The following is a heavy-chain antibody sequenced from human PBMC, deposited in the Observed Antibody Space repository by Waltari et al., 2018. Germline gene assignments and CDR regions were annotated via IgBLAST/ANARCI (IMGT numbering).Heavy chain of an antibody. V-gene: IGHV5-51*01. CDR3: ARTPPPYYGSGSYYVGPDY. Sequence: VQLVQSGAEAQKPGESLKIPCKGSGYSFTSYGIGPVRQMPWQGPEGMGIIYPGDSDTRYSPSFQGQVTISADKSISTAYLQWSSLKASDTAMYYCARTPPPYYGSGSYYVGPDYWGQGTLVTVSS. CDR1: GYSFTSYG. D-gene: IGHD3-10*01. J-gene: IGHJ4*02. CDR2: IYPGDSDT.